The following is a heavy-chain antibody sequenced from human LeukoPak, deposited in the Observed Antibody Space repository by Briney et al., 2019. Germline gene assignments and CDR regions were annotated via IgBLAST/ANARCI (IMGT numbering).Heavy chain of an antibody. CDR3: ARPYYDFGYGMDV. V-gene: IGHV4-39*01. J-gene: IGHJ6*02. Sequence: SETLSLTCTVSGGSISSSSYYWGWIRQPPGKGLEWIGSIYYSGSTYYNPSLKSRVTISVDTSKNQFSLKLGSVTAADTAVYYCARPYYDFGYGMDVWGQGTTVTVSS. CDR1: GGSISSSSYY. D-gene: IGHD3-3*01. CDR2: IYYSGST.